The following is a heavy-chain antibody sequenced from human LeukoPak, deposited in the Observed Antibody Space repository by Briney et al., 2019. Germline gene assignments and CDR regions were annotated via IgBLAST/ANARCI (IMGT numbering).Heavy chain of an antibody. V-gene: IGHV3-53*01. CDR1: GFTVSSNY. CDR2: IYSGGST. Sequence: GGSLRLSCAASGFTVSSNYMSWVRQAPGKGLEWVSVIYSGGSTYYADSVKGRFTISRDNSKNTLYLQMNSLRAEDTAVYYCARAGEPYYYYYMDVWGKGTTVTVSS. D-gene: IGHD1-14*01. J-gene: IGHJ6*03. CDR3: ARAGEPYYYYYMDV.